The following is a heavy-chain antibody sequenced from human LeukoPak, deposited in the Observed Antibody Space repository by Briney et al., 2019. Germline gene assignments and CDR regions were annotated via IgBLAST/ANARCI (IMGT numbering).Heavy chain of an antibody. CDR1: GYTFTSYG. Sequence: ASVKVSCRASGYTFTSYGISWVRQAPGQGREWMGWISAYNGNTNYAQKLQGRVTMTTDTSTSTAYMELRRLRSDDTAVYYCARDITSSSWYEFAYYYYGMDVWGQGTTVTVSS. V-gene: IGHV1-18*01. CDR2: ISAYNGNT. J-gene: IGHJ6*02. D-gene: IGHD6-13*01. CDR3: ARDITSSSWYEFAYYYYGMDV.